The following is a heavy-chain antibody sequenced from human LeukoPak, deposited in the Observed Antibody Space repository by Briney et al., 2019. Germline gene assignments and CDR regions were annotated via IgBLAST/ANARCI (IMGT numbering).Heavy chain of an antibody. Sequence: RPSETLSLTCPVSGGSVSSSRYYWGWIRQPPGKGLEWIGSIYYTGSTYYKPSLKSRVTTSVDASKNQISLKLSSVTAADTAVYFCARHKSLDYLSPIDSWGQGTLVTVSS. V-gene: IGHV4-39*01. CDR2: IYYTGST. CDR1: GGSVSSSRYY. D-gene: IGHD2/OR15-2a*01. J-gene: IGHJ4*02. CDR3: ARHKSLDYLSPIDS.